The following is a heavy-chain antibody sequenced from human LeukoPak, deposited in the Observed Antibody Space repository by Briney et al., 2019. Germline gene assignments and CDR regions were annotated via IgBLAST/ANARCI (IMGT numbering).Heavy chain of an antibody. J-gene: IGHJ4*02. Sequence: GGSLRLSCAASGFTVGSHAVTWVRQAPGKGLEWFSGITYSGDNTYYAGSVKGRFTISRGNSRNTLFLQMDSLRAEDTAVYYCAKDKLPTAMFSYVYWGQGTLVTVSS. CDR3: AKDKLPTAMFSYVY. CDR2: ITYSGDNT. D-gene: IGHD2-2*01. CDR1: GFTVGSHA. V-gene: IGHV3-23*01.